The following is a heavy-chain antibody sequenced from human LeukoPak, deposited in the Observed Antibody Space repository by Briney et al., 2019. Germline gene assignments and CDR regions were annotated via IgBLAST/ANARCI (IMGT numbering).Heavy chain of an antibody. D-gene: IGHD3-3*01. CDR3: ARSGATLFAGFDY. V-gene: IGHV4-31*03. CDR1: GDSISSGDNY. Sequence: SQTLSPTCTVSGDSISSGDNYWSWIRQHPGKGLEWIGYIYYSGSTYYNPSLKSRVTISVDTSQNQFSLKLASVTAADTAVYYCARSGATLFAGFDYWGQGTLVTVSS. CDR2: IYYSGST. J-gene: IGHJ4*02.